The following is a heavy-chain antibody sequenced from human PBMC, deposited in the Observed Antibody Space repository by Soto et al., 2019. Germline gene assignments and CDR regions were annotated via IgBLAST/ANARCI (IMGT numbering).Heavy chain of an antibody. D-gene: IGHD2-15*01. V-gene: IGHV3-9*01. CDR1: GFTFDDYA. CDR3: AKDSCSGGSCPYCYGMDV. J-gene: IGHJ6*02. CDR2: ISWNSGSI. Sequence: GGSLRLSCAASGFTFDDYAMHWVRQAPGKGLEWVSGISWNSGSIGYADSVKGRFTISRDNAKNSLYLQMNSLRAEDTALYYCAKDSCSGGSCPYCYGMDVWGQGTTVTVSS.